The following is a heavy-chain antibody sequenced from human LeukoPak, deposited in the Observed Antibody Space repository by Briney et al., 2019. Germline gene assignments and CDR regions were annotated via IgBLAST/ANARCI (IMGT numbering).Heavy chain of an antibody. CDR2: ITSSNYI. CDR1: GFNFSTYS. D-gene: IGHD2-2*02. V-gene: IGHV3-21*01. CDR3: ARDRELRYCSSTSCYNYFGMDV. J-gene: IGHJ6*02. Sequence: GGSLRLSCAASGFNFSTYSMNWVRQAPGKGLEWVSSITSSNYIYYADSVKGRFTISRDNAKNSLYLQMNSLGAEDTALYYCARDRELRYCSSTSCYNYFGMDVWGQGTTVTVSS.